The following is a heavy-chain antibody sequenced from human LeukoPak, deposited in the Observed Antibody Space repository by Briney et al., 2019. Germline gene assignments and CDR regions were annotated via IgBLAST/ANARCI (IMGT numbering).Heavy chain of an antibody. CDR3: ARGSRQQYYGSGSPQRFDP. V-gene: IGHV3-21*01. J-gene: IGHJ5*02. CDR1: GFTFSSYS. CDR2: ISSSSSYI. D-gene: IGHD3-10*01. Sequence: GGSLRLSCAASGFTFSSYSMNWVRQAPGKGLEWVSSISSSSSYIYYADSVEGRFTISRDNAKNSLYLQMNSLRAEDTAVYYCARGSRQQYYGSGSPQRFDPWGQGTLVTVSS.